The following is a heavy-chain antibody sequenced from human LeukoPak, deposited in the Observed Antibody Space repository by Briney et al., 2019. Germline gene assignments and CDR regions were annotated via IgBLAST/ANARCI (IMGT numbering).Heavy chain of an antibody. Sequence: SETLSLTCAVYGGSFSGNYWSWIRQPPGKGLEWIGEINHSGSTNYNPSLKSRVTISVDTSKNQFSLKLSSVTAADTAVYYWGGGGAGACKGIDLWGPGTLVTVSS. D-gene: IGHD1-26*01. CDR1: GGSFSGNY. CDR3: GGGGAGACKGIDL. CDR2: INHSGST. V-gene: IGHV4-34*01. J-gene: IGHJ5*02.